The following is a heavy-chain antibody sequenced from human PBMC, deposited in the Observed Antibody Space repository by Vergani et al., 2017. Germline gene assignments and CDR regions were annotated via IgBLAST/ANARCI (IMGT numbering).Heavy chain of an antibody. CDR3: VKTRPSAGMLRGDVP. J-gene: IGHJ5*02. V-gene: IGHV3-66*02. CDR2: IYSGDET. D-gene: IGHD3-10*01. Sequence: ELQLVESGGGLVQPGGSLRLSCAASGSTVSGNYMTWVRQAPGKGLEWVSHIYSGDETYYADSVKGRVTISRDTSKNTLHLQINNLRVEDTAVYYCVKTRPSAGMLRGDVPWGQGTLVTVSS. CDR1: GSTVSGNY.